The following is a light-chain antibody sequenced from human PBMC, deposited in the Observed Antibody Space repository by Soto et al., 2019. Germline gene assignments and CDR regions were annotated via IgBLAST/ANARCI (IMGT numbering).Light chain of an antibody. V-gene: IGLV2-14*01. CDR3: ISYTSSSTLLYV. CDR1: SSDVGGYNY. CDR2: DVS. Sequence: QSALTQPASVSVSPGQSITSSCTGTSSDVGGYNYVSWYQQHPGKAPKLMIYDVSNRPSGVSNRFSGSKSGNTASLTISGLQAADEADYYCISYTSSSTLLYVFGTGTKVTVL. J-gene: IGLJ1*01.